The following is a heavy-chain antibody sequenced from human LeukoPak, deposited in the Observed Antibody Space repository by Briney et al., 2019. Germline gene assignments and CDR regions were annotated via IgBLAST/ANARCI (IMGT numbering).Heavy chain of an antibody. CDR2: ISSSSSYI. J-gene: IGHJ4*02. CDR1: GFTFSSYS. V-gene: IGHV3-21*01. D-gene: IGHD6-6*01. CDR3: ARDRWQLAQDFDY. Sequence: GGSLRLSCAASGFTFSSYSMNWVRQAPGKGLEWVSSISSSSSYIYYADSVKGRFTIYRDNAKNSLYLQMNSLRAEDTAVYYCARDRWQLAQDFDYWGQGTLVTVSS.